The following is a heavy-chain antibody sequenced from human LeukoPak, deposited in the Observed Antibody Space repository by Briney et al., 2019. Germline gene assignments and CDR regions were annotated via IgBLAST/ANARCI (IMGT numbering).Heavy chain of an antibody. Sequence: GGSLRLSCAASGFTFSSYAMSWVRQAPGKGLEWVSYISSSSSTIYYADSVKGRFTISRDNAKNSLYLHMNSLRAEDTAVYYCAREKGYSSSESGRRLGGPGTLVTVSS. CDR1: GFTFSSYA. CDR3: AREKGYSSSESGRRL. V-gene: IGHV3-48*01. J-gene: IGHJ4*02. D-gene: IGHD6-6*01. CDR2: ISSSSSTI.